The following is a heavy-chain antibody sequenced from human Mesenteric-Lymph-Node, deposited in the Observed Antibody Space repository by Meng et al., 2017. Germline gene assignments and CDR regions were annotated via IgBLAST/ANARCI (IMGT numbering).Heavy chain of an antibody. CDR1: VDSITSGDYS. D-gene: IGHD3-10*01. V-gene: IGHV4-30-2*01. CDR3: VRDTRRGGGWFDP. CDR2: IYHGVNI. J-gene: IGHJ5*02. Sequence: QESGSGMVRPSQTLSLTCAVSVDSITSGDYSWTWIRQPPGKGLEWIGYIYHGVNIYYTPSLRSRVTISVDKSRNQFSLKLTSVSAADTAVYYCVRDTRRGGGWFDPWGQGTLVTVSS.